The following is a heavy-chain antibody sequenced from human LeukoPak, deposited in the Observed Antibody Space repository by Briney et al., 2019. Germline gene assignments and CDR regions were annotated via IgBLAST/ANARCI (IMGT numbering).Heavy chain of an antibody. CDR1: GFTFSSYA. J-gene: IGHJ4*02. V-gene: IGHV3-23*01. CDR3: AKFLAGYYYDSSGYYDY. Sequence: GGPLRLSCAASGFTFSSYAMSWVRQAPGKGLEWVSAISGSGGSTYYADSVKGRFTISRDNSKNTLYLQMNSLRAEDTAVYYCAKFLAGYYYDSSGYYDYWGQGTLVTVSS. D-gene: IGHD3-22*01. CDR2: ISGSGGST.